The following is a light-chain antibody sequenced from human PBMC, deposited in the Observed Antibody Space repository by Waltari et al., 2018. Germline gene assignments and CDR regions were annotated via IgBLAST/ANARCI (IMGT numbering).Light chain of an antibody. Sequence: QSVLTQPPSVSATPGQKVTISCSGSTSNIGGNYVSWSQQVPRAAPNLLIYDNSKRPPGIPDRFSASKSGTSATLGIAGVEAGDEATYFCASWDLSLDSVLFGGGTKVTVL. V-gene: IGLV1-51*01. CDR2: DNS. J-gene: IGLJ2*01. CDR3: ASWDLSLDSVL. CDR1: TSNIGGNY.